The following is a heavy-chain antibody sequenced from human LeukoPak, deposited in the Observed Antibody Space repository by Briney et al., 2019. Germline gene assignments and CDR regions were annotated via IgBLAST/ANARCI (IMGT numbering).Heavy chain of an antibody. D-gene: IGHD3-10*01. Sequence: ASVKVSCKVSGYTHTELSMHWVRQPPGKGPEWMGGFDPVDGETSYEQKFQGRVTMTADESTSTAYVELSSLRSEDTAVYYCARDVWTTMVRGVIVSFAFDIWGQGTMVTVSS. CDR3: ARDVWTTMVRGVIVSFAFDI. J-gene: IGHJ3*02. V-gene: IGHV1-24*01. CDR2: FDPVDGET. CDR1: GYTHTELS.